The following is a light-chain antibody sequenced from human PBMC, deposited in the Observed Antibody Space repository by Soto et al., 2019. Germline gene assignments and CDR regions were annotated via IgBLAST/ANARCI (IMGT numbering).Light chain of an antibody. CDR3: SSYTSSSTLEV. J-gene: IGLJ1*01. CDR1: SSDVGGYNY. CDR2: EVS. V-gene: IGLV2-14*01. Sequence: QSALTQPASVSGSPGQSITISCTGTSSDVGGYNYVSWYQQHPGKAPKLMIYEVSNRPSGVSNRFSGSKSGNTASLTISGLQAEDEADYYCSSYTSSSTLEVFVTGTTLTVL.